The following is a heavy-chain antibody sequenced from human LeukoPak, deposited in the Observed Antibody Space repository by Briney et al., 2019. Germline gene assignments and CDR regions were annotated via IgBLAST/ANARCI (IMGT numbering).Heavy chain of an antibody. Sequence: ASVKVSCKASGGTFSSYAISWVRQAPGQGLEWMAGIIPIFGTANYAQKFQGRVTITADESTSTAYMELSSLRSEDTAVYYCARVPSPPGIEGATRGAFDIWGQGTMVTVSS. D-gene: IGHD1-26*01. CDR1: GGTFSSYA. J-gene: IGHJ3*02. CDR3: ARVPSPPGIEGATRGAFDI. V-gene: IGHV1-69*13. CDR2: IIPIFGTA.